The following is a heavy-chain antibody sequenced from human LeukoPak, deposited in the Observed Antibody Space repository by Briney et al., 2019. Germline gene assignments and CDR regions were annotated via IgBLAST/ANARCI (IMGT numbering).Heavy chain of an antibody. CDR3: APLSMVRGGDDAFDI. Sequence: GGSLRLSCAASGFTFSSYWMSWVRQAPGKGLEGVANIKQDGSEKYYVDSVKGRFTISRDNAKNSLYLQMNSLRAEDTAVYYCAPLSMVRGGDDAFDIWGQGTMVTVSS. CDR2: IKQDGSEK. V-gene: IGHV3-7*01. D-gene: IGHD3-10*01. CDR1: GFTFSSYW. J-gene: IGHJ3*02.